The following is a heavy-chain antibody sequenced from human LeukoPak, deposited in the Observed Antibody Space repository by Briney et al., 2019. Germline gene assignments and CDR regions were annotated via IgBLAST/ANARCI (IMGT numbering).Heavy chain of an antibody. CDR2: INPNGGGT. CDR3: ARVAKLGARFGWYFDL. Sequence: ASAKVSCKASGYTFSGHHIHWVRQAPGQGLDWMGWINPNGGGTIYAQKFQGRVSMTRDTSISTTYLDLSSLRSDDTAVYYCARVAKLGARFGWYFDLWGRGTLVTVSS. V-gene: IGHV1-2*02. D-gene: IGHD3-16*01. J-gene: IGHJ2*01. CDR1: GYTFSGHH.